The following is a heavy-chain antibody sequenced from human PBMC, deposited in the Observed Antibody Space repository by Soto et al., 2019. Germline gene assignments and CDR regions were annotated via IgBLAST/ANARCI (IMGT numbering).Heavy chain of an antibody. CDR3: ARPLWRNDDNWGYFDL. CDR1: GFTFSSYA. V-gene: IGHV3-30-3*01. CDR2: ISYDGSNK. J-gene: IGHJ2*01. D-gene: IGHD1-1*01. Sequence: PGGSLRLSCAASGFTFSSYAMHWVRQAPGKGLEWVAVISYDGSNKYYADSVKGRFTISRDNSKNTLYLQMNSLRAEDTAVYYCARPLWRNDDNWGYFDLWGRGTLVTVS.